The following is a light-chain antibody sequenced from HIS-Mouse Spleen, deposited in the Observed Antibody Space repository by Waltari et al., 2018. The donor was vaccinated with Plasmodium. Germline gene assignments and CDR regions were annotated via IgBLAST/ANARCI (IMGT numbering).Light chain of an antibody. V-gene: IGLV3-1*01. CDR3: QAWDSSNVV. CDR1: KLGDKY. Sequence: SYELTQPPSVSVSPGQTASITCSGDKLGDKYACWYQQKPGQSPVLVIDQDSKRPSGIPELFHGSNSGNTATLTISGTQAMDEDDYYCQAWDSSNVVFGGGTKLTVL. CDR2: QDS. J-gene: IGLJ2*01.